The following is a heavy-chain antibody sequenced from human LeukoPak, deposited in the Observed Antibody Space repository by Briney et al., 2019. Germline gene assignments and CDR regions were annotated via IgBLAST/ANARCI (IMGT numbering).Heavy chain of an antibody. V-gene: IGHV3-74*01. D-gene: IGHD1-26*01. Sequence: GGALRLSCATSGFTFRNYWMHWVRQAPGKGLVWVSRIKGDGTHTIYADSVKGRFSISRDNAKSTLYLQMRSLRADDTAVYYCVRDWDHFDFDSWGQGTLVTVSS. CDR2: IKGDGTHT. CDR1: GFTFRNYW. J-gene: IGHJ5*01. CDR3: VRDWDHFDFDS.